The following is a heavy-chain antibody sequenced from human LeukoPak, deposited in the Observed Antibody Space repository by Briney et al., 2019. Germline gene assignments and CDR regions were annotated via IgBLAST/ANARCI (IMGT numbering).Heavy chain of an antibody. CDR3: AREGGVNYESGGSFDS. CDR2: IKQDGSEK. Sequence: QPGGSLRLSCAASGFTFSSYWMSWVRQAPGRGLEWVANIKQDGSEKYYVDSVKGRFTISRDNAKNSLYLQMNSLRAEDTAVYYCAREGGVNYESGGSFDSWGQGTLVTVSS. D-gene: IGHD3-22*01. V-gene: IGHV3-7*01. J-gene: IGHJ4*02. CDR1: GFTFSSYW.